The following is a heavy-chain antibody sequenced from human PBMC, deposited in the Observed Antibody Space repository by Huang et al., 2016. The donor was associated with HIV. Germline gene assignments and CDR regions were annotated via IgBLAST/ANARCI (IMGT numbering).Heavy chain of an antibody. CDR1: EYTLTELS. V-gene: IGHV1-24*01. Sequence: QVQLVQSRAEVKKPGASVKVSCKVSEYTLTELSIHWVRLPTGKGLEWMGGFDPENGETIYAQKFQGRVTMTEDTSTETAFMELSGRTPEDTAVYYCATGFDVFFDFWGQGTLVTVSS. J-gene: IGHJ4*02. CDR3: ATGFDVFFDF. D-gene: IGHD3-9*01. CDR2: FDPENGET.